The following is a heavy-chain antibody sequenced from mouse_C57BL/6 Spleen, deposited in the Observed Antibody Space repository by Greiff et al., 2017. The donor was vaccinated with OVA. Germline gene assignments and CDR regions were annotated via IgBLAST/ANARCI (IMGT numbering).Heavy chain of an antibody. CDR2: ICPRGGNT. D-gene: IGHD2-3*01. J-gene: IGHJ2*01. V-gene: IGHV1-81*01. CDR3: APLKDDGYYGY. Sequence: QVQLQQSGAELARPGASVKLSCKASGYTFTSYGISWVQQRTGQGLEWIGEICPRGGNTYYNEKFKGKATLTADKSSSNAYMELRSLTSEDSAVYFCAPLKDDGYYGYWGQGTTLTVSS. CDR1: GYTFTSYG.